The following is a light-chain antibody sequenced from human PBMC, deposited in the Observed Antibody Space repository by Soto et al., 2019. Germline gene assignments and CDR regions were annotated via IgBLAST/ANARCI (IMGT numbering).Light chain of an antibody. CDR3: QQFNNWPPRYT. V-gene: IGKV3-15*01. CDR1: QSVSSN. J-gene: IGKJ2*01. Sequence: EIVMTQSPATLSVSPGERATLSCRASQSVSSNLAWYQKKSGQPPRLLIYGASTRATGIPARFSGSGSGTEFTLTISSLQSEDFAVYYCQQFNNWPPRYTFGQGTKLEIK. CDR2: GAS.